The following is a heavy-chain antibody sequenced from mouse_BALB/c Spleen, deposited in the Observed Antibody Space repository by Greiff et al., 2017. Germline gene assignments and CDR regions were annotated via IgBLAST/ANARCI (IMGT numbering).Heavy chain of an antibody. CDR1: GYTFTSYW. V-gene: IGHV1-87*01. CDR2: IYPGDGDT. CDR3: ARGPVRLRAMDY. J-gene: IGHJ4*01. Sequence: QVQLKQSGAELARPGASVKLSCKASGYTFTSYWMQWVKQRPGQGLEWIGAIYPGDGDTRYTQKFKGKATLTADKSSSTAYMQLSSLASEDSAVYYCARGPVRLRAMDYWGQGTSVTVSS. D-gene: IGHD1-2*01.